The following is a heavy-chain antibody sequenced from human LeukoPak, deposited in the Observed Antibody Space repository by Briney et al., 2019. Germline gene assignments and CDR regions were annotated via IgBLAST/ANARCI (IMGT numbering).Heavy chain of an antibody. CDR2: ISSSSSYI. V-gene: IGHV3-21*04. CDR1: GFTFSSYS. Sequence: GGSLRLSCAASGFTFSSYSMNWVRQAPGKGLEWVSSISSSSSYIYYADSVKGRFTISRDNAKNSLYLQMSSLRPEDTALYYCVKGGGLYSSGWYGDYWGQGTLVTVSS. CDR3: VKGGGLYSSGWYGDY. D-gene: IGHD6-19*01. J-gene: IGHJ4*02.